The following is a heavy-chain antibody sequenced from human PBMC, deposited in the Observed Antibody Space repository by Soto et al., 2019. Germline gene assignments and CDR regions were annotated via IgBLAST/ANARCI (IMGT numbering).Heavy chain of an antibody. CDR3: ARAVYSSWLDY. CDR2: IKQDGSEK. J-gene: IGHJ4*02. D-gene: IGHD6-6*01. V-gene: IGHV3-7*01. Sequence: GGSLRLSCAASGFTFSSYWMSWVRQAPGKGLEWVTNIKQDGSEKYYVDSVKGRFSISRDNAENSLYLQMNSQRAEDTAVYYCARAVYSSWLDYWGQGTLVTVSS. CDR1: GFTFSSYW.